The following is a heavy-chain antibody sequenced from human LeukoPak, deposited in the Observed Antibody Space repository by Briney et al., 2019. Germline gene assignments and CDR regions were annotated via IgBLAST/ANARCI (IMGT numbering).Heavy chain of an antibody. CDR3: ARTRRDGYNLPDY. J-gene: IGHJ4*02. CDR1: GFTFSSYA. D-gene: IGHD5-24*01. Sequence: GGSLRLSCAASGFTFSSYAMHWVRQAPGKGLEWVAVISYDGSNKYYADSVKGRFTISRDNSKNTLYLQMNSLRAEDTAVYYCARTRRDGYNLPDYWGQGTLVTVSP. CDR2: ISYDGSNK. V-gene: IGHV3-30-3*01.